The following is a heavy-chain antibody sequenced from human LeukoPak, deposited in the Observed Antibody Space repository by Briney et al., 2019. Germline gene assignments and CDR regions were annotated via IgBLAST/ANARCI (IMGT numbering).Heavy chain of an antibody. D-gene: IGHD6-19*01. J-gene: IGHJ4*02. CDR2: IYYSGTT. Sequence: SETLSLTCTVSGGSISSLTYYWGWIRQPPGKGLEWIASIYYSGTTYYSPSLKSRVTISVNRSNNQFSLRLSSVTAADTAVYFCAGYSSGWSSGGRYWGQGTLVTVSS. CDR1: GGSISSLTYY. CDR3: AGYSSGWSSGGRY. V-gene: IGHV4-39*01.